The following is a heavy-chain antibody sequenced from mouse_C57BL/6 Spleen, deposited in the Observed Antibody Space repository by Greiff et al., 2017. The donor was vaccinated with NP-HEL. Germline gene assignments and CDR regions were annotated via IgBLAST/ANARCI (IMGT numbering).Heavy chain of an antibody. CDR3: ARLRDYYGSSYGYFDV. CDR2: ISYSGST. CDR1: GYSITSDY. D-gene: IGHD1-1*01. J-gene: IGHJ1*03. V-gene: IGHV3-8*01. Sequence: DVHLVESGPGLAKPSQTLSLTCSVTGYSITSDYWNWIRKFPGNKLEYMGYISYSGSTYYNPSLKSRISITRDTSKKQYYLQLNSVTTEDTATYYCARLRDYYGSSYGYFDVWGTGTTVTVSS.